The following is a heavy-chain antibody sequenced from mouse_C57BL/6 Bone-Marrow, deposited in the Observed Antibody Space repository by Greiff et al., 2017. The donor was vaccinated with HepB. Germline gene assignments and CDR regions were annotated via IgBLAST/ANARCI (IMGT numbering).Heavy chain of an antibody. Sequence: EVQRVESGPELVKPGASVKISCKASGYSFTGYYMNWVKQSPEKSLEWIGEINPSTGGTTYNQKFKAKATLTVDKSSSTAYMQLKSLTSEDSAVYYCARCPMDYWGQGTSVTVSS. CDR2: INPSTGGT. V-gene: IGHV1-42*01. CDR1: GYSFTGYY. CDR3: ARCPMDY. J-gene: IGHJ4*01.